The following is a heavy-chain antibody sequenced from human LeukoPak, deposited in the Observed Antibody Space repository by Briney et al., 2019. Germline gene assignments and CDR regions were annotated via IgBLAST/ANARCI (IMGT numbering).Heavy chain of an antibody. V-gene: IGHV1-18*01. CDR2: ISGDSDST. CDR1: GYTFSRYG. Sequence: ASVKVSCKASGYTFSRYGVTWVRQAPGQRLEWMGWISGDSDSTNYAQKFQDKVTMTTDTSTNTAYLELRSLTSDDTAIYYCARGRIYYDGSGHYYPDYWGQGTLLTVSS. CDR3: ARGRIYYDGSGHYYPDY. D-gene: IGHD3-22*01. J-gene: IGHJ4*02.